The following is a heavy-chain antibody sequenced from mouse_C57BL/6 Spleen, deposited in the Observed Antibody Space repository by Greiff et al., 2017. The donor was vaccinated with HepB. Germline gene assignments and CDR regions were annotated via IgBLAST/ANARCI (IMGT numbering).Heavy chain of an antibody. V-gene: IGHV1-64*01. CDR2: IHPNSGST. CDR1: GYTFTSYW. J-gene: IGHJ3*01. Sequence: VKLQQPGAELVKPGASVKLSCKASGYTFTSYWMHWVKQRPGQGLEWIGMIHPNSGSTNYNEKFKSKATLTVDKSSSTAYMQLSSLTSEDSAVYYCARDDYDDEFAYWGQGTLVTVSA. D-gene: IGHD2-4*01. CDR3: ARDDYDDEFAY.